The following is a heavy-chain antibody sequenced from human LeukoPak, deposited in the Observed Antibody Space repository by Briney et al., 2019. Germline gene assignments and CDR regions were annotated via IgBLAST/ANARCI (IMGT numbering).Heavy chain of an antibody. CDR3: ARVDYGDYVGVFSGAFDI. J-gene: IGHJ3*02. V-gene: IGHV4-59*01. D-gene: IGHD4-17*01. CDR2: IYYSGST. Sequence: SETLSLTCTVSGGSISSYYWSWIRQPPGKGLEWIGYIYYSGSTNYNPSLKSRVTISVDTSKNQFSLKLSSVTAADTAVYYCARVDYGDYVGVFSGAFDIWGQGTMVTVSS. CDR1: GGSISSYY.